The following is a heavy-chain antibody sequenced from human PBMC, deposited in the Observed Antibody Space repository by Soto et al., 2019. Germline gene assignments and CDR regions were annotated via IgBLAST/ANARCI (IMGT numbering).Heavy chain of an antibody. CDR2: INSYSGST. CDR1: RFTLTNYG. CDR3: ASRSGQLPYYFDY. V-gene: IGHV1-18*01. D-gene: IGHD5-18*01. J-gene: IGHJ4*02. Sequence: QVQLVQSGAEVKKPGASVMFSCKASRFTLTNYGIGWVRQAPGQGLEWMGWINSYSGSTNYVQKLQGRVTMTRDTSTSTAYMELRSLRSDDTAVYYCASRSGQLPYYFDYWGQGTLVTVSS.